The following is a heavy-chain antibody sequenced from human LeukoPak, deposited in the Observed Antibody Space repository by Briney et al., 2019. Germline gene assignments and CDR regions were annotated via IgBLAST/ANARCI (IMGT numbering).Heavy chain of an antibody. CDR2: ISSSSSYI. D-gene: IGHD3-22*01. J-gene: IGHJ4*02. Sequence: GGSLRLSCAASGFTFSSYSMNWVRLAPGKGLEWVSSISSSSSYIYYADSVKGRFTISRDNAKNSLYLQMNSLRAEDTAVYYCARGAPKTYYYDSSGYTDDYWGQGTLVTVSS. CDR1: GFTFSSYS. V-gene: IGHV3-21*01. CDR3: ARGAPKTYYYDSSGYTDDY.